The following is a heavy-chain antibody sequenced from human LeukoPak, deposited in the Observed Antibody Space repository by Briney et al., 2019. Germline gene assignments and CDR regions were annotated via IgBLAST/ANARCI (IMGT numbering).Heavy chain of an antibody. V-gene: IGHV1-2*02. CDR3: LGAVAGPFDY. CDR2: INPNSGGT. CDR1: GDTFTGDY. D-gene: IGHD6-19*01. J-gene: IGHJ4*02. Sequence: ASVKVSCTASGDTFTGDYVHWVRQAPGQGLEWMGWINPNSGGTNYAQKFQGRVTMTRDTSISTAYMGLSRLRSDDTAVYYCLGAVAGPFDYWGQGTLVTVSS.